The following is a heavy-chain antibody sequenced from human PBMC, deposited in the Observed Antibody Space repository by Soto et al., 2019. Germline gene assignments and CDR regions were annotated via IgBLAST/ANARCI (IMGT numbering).Heavy chain of an antibody. CDR1: GYTFTSYY. Sequence: ASVKVSCKASGYTFTSYYMHWVRQAPGQGLEWMAIINPSGGSTGYAQKFQGRVTMTRDTSTSTVYMELSSLRSEDTAVYFCAREYYYGSGSGGMDVWGQGTTVTVSS. CDR2: INPSGGST. CDR3: AREYYYGSGSGGMDV. V-gene: IGHV1-46*01. J-gene: IGHJ6*02. D-gene: IGHD3-10*01.